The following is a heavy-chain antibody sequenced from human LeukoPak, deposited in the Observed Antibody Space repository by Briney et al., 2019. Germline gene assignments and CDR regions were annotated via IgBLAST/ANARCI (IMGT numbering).Heavy chain of an antibody. J-gene: IGHJ4*02. Sequence: PGGSLRLSCAASGFTLSSFTMNWARQVPGKGLEWISYISLGNSTMFYADSVRGRSTISRDNAKNSLYLQMNSLRDDDTAVYYCTRVGNGRSWDYWGQGTLVSVSS. D-gene: IGHD2-15*01. CDR1: GFTLSSFT. CDR2: ISLGNSTM. CDR3: TRVGNGRSWDY. V-gene: IGHV3-48*02.